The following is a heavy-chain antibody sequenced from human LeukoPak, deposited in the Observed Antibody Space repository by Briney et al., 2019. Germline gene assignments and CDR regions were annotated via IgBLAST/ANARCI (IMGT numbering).Heavy chain of an antibody. CDR1: GYSISSGYY. V-gene: IGHV4-38-2*02. CDR3: ARLEGSGWTWYYFDF. D-gene: IGHD6-19*01. J-gene: IGHJ4*02. CDR2: IYHSGST. Sequence: SETLSLTCTVSGYSISSGYYWGWIRQPPGKGLEWIGSIYHSGSTYYNPSLKSRVTISVDTSKNKFSLKLNSVTAADTAVYYCARLEGSGWTWYYFDFWGQGTLVTVSS.